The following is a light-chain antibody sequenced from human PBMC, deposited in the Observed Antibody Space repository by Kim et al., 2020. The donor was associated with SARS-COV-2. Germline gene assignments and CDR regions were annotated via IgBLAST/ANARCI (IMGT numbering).Light chain of an antibody. CDR3: CSYAGSFSWV. J-gene: IGLJ3*02. Sequence: GQSVTISCTGTSSDVGGYGLVSWYQQFPGKAPKLIIYDAYNRPSAVPDRFSGSKSGNTASLTISGLQTEDEADYYCCSYAGSFSWVFGGGTQLTVL. CDR1: SSDVGGYGL. CDR2: DAY. V-gene: IGLV2-11*01.